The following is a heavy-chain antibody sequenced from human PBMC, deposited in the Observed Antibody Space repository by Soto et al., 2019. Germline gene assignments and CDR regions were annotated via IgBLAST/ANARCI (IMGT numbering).Heavy chain of an antibody. Sequence: SETLSLTCSVSGRSVRDDYWSWIRQSPEKGLEWIGYIYNIERTRYNPSLQSRVIISVDTSKNQFSLSLTSVTAADTAIYYCVRTVPQGSGDLWGPGTNVTVSS. CDR3: VRTVPQGSGDL. V-gene: IGHV4-4*08. CDR1: GRSVRDDY. CDR2: IYNIERT. D-gene: IGHD3-3*01. J-gene: IGHJ3*01.